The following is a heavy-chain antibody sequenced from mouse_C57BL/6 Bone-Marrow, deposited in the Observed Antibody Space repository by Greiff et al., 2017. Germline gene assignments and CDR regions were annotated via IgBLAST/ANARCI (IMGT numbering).Heavy chain of an antibody. D-gene: IGHD1-1*01. Sequence: VQLQESGPELVKPGASVKISCKASGYAFSSSWMTWVKQRPGKGLEWIGRIYPGDGDTNYNGKFKGKATLTADKSSSTAYMQLSSLTSEDSAVYFCARRGDYGSLHFDYWGQGTTLTVSS. CDR1: GYAFSSSW. CDR2: IYPGDGDT. V-gene: IGHV1-82*01. CDR3: ARRGDYGSLHFDY. J-gene: IGHJ2*01.